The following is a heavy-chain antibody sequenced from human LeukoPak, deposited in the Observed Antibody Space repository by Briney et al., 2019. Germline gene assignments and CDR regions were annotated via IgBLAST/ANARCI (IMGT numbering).Heavy chain of an antibody. V-gene: IGHV3-21*01. J-gene: IGHJ6*02. CDR1: GFSLSSYS. CDR2: ITISSNFI. Sequence: PGGSLRLSCAASGFSLSSYSMNWDRQSPGKGLEWVSSITISSNFIYYADSVKGRFTISRDNAKSSLFLQMNSLRAEDKAVYFCARDGHGDGFLTGYSYFGMDVWGQGTTVTVSS. CDR3: ARDGHGDGFLTGYSYFGMDV. D-gene: IGHD3-9*01.